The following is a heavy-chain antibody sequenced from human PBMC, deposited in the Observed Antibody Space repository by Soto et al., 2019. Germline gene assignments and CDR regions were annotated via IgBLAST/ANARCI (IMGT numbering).Heavy chain of an antibody. CDR3: ARDPNGWNYFDF. CDR2: IHYTGST. D-gene: IGHD6-19*01. Sequence: QVQLQESGPGLVKPSETLSLTCSVSGGSITSFYWGWIRQSPGKGLEWIGYIHYTGSTDYNPSLKSRVTISIDTSRNQFSLKMNSVTTADTAVYYCARDPNGWNYFDFWGQGMRVSVPS. V-gene: IGHV4-59*01. CDR1: GGSITSFY. J-gene: IGHJ4*02.